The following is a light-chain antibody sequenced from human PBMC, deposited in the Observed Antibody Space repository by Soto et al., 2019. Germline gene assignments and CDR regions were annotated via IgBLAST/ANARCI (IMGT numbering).Light chain of an antibody. CDR1: QSVSYN. J-gene: IGKJ1*01. V-gene: IGKV3-11*01. CDR2: DAS. Sequence: EIVLTQSPATLSLSPGERATLSCRASQSVSYNLAWYQQKPGQSPRLLIYDASNRATGIPARFSGSGAGTDVTLTISSIEREDSAIYDCQQRNNWPPWTFGQGTKVEIK. CDR3: QQRNNWPPWT.